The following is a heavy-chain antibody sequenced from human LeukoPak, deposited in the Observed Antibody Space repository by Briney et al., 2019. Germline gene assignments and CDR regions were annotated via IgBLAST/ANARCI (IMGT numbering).Heavy chain of an antibody. CDR1: GYTFTGYY. CDR2: INPNSGGT. CDR3: ARGGGIAVAGTDWFDP. D-gene: IGHD6-19*01. J-gene: IGHJ5*02. Sequence: VASVKVSCRASGYTFTGYYMHWVRQAPGQGLEWMGWINPNSGGTNYAQKFQGWVTMTRDTSISTAYMELSRLRSDDTAVYYCARGGGIAVAGTDWFDPWGQGTLVTVSS. V-gene: IGHV1-2*04.